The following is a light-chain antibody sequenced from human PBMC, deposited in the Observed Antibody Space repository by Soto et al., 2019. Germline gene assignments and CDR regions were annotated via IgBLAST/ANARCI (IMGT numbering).Light chain of an antibody. CDR1: SSDVGGYNY. V-gene: IGLV2-14*01. CDR3: SSYTSNSTVV. J-gene: IGLJ2*01. CDR2: DVS. Sequence: QSALTQPASVSGSPGQSITISCTGTSSDVGGYNYVSWYQQHPGKAPKLMICDVSNRPSGVSNRFSGSKSGNTASLTISGLQAEDEADYYCSSYTSNSTVVFGGGTQLTVL.